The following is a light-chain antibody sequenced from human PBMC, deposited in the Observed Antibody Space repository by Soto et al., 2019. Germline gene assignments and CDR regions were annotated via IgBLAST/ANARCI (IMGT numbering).Light chain of an antibody. V-gene: IGLV2-14*01. CDR1: SSDVGTYNY. Sequence: QSALTQPASVSGSPGQSITISCTGTSSDVGTYNYVSWYQQHPGKAPKRMIYEVRNRPSGVSNRFSGSKSGTTASLTISGLQAEAEADYYCSSYTSSSTLVFGTGTKLTVL. J-gene: IGLJ1*01. CDR3: SSYTSSSTLV. CDR2: EVR.